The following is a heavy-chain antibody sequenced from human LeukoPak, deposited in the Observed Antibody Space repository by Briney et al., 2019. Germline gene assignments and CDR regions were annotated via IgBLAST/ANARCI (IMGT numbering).Heavy chain of an antibody. CDR2: IIPIFGTA. CDR3: ARGWSGTAINRAVAGDWDY. D-gene: IGHD6-19*01. Sequence: GASVKVSCKASGGTFSSYAISWVRQAPGQGLEWMGGIIPIFGTANYAQKFQGRVTITTDESTSTAYMELSSLRSEDTAVYYCARGWSGTAINRAVAGDWDYWGQGTLVTVSS. CDR1: GGTFSSYA. V-gene: IGHV1-69*05. J-gene: IGHJ4*02.